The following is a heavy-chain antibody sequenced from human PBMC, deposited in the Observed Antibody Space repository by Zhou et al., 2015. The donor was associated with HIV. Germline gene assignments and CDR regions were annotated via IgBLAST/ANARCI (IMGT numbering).Heavy chain of an antibody. CDR3: ARPEVAGTNDAFDI. V-gene: IGHV1-58*01. Sequence: QMQLVQSGPEVKKPGTSVKVSCKASGFTFTSSAVQWVRQARGQRLEWIGWIVVGSGNTNYAQKFQGRVTITADESTSTAYMELSSLRSEDTAVYYCARPEVAGTNDAFDIWGQGTNGHRLF. CDR2: IVVGSGNT. D-gene: IGHD6-19*01. CDR1: GFTFTSSA. J-gene: IGHJ3*02.